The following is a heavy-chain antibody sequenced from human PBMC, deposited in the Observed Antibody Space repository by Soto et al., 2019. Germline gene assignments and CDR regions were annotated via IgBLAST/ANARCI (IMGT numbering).Heavy chain of an antibody. J-gene: IGHJ3*01. CDR1: NGSIFTTNW. D-gene: IGHD3-16*01. CDR3: ARKPDVATAKVGGGYVFDV. CDR2: IYHSGSP. V-gene: IGHV4-4*02. Sequence: QVQLQESGPGLVKPSGTLSLTCAASNGSIFTTNWWSWVLQSPGRGLQWIGDIYHSGSPKYNPSLKSRGSISIDKSKDLFFLNLTAVTAAETAVYYCARKPDVATAKVGGGYVFDVWGQGTMVTVSS.